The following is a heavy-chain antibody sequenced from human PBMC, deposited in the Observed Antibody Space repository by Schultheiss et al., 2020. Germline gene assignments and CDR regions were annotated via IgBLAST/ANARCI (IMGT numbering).Heavy chain of an antibody. CDR3: AREWGDFLTGYYRGGEYYFDY. Sequence: GGSLRLSCAASGFSFSSYGMHWVRQAPGKGLERVAGISEDGNNKYYADSVMGRFTISRDNSKNMVYLQVDSMSAEDRAVYYCAREWGDFLTGYYRGGEYYFDYWGQGTLVTVSS. J-gene: IGHJ4*02. V-gene: IGHV3-33*01. CDR1: GFSFSSYG. D-gene: IGHD3-9*01. CDR2: ISEDGNNK.